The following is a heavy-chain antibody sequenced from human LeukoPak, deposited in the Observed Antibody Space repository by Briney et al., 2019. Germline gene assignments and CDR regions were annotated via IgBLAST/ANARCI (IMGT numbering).Heavy chain of an antibody. CDR2: ISGSGGST. J-gene: IGHJ4*02. D-gene: IGHD6-13*01. V-gene: IGHV3-23*01. CDR1: GFTFSSYG. CDR3: AKDLIAAAFHPAYYFDY. Sequence: PGGSLRLSCAASGFTFSSYGMSWVRQAPGKGLEWVSAISGSGGSTYYADSVKGRFTISRDNSKNTLYLQMNSLRAEDTAVYYCAKDLIAAAFHPAYYFDYWGQGTLVTVSS.